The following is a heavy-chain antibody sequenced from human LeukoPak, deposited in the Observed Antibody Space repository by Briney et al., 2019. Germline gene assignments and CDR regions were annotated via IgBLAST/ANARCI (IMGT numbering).Heavy chain of an antibody. CDR1: RYSLSSGYY. V-gene: IGHV4-38-2*01. D-gene: IGHD6-13*01. CDR3: ARARVAAAGPFDY. CDR2: IYHSGST. Sequence: SETLSVTCVVSRYSLSSGYYWGWSRQPPGKGLEWIGSIYHSGSTYYNPSLKSRVTISVDTSKNQFSLKLSSVTAADTAVYYCARARVAAAGPFDYWGQGTLVTVSS. J-gene: IGHJ4*02.